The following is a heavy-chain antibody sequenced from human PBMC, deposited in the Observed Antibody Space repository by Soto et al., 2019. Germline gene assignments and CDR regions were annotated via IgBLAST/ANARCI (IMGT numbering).Heavy chain of an antibody. CDR2: INPSGGST. Sequence: ASVKVSCKASGYTFTSYYMHWVLQAPGQGLEWMGIINPSGGSTSYAQKFQGRVTITRDRSMSTAYMELSSLRSEDTAMYYWASVPDPDYYDSSPSWGQGTMVTVSS. V-gene: IGHV1-46*01. CDR3: ASVPDPDYYDSSPS. D-gene: IGHD3-22*01. CDR1: GYTFTSYY. J-gene: IGHJ3*01.